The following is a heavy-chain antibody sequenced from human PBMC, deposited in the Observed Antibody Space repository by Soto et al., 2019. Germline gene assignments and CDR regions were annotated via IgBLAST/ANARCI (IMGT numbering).Heavy chain of an antibody. CDR3: AREGYGAYYYYYMDV. CDR1: GGSISSYY. CDR2: IYYSGST. Sequence: QVQLQESGPGLVKPSETLSLTCTVSGGSISSYYWSWIRQPPGKGLEWIGYIYYSGSTNYNPSLNTRVTISVDTSKNQFSLKLSSVTAADTAVYYCAREGYGAYYYYYMDVWGKGTTVTVSS. V-gene: IGHV4-59*01. D-gene: IGHD4-17*01. J-gene: IGHJ6*03.